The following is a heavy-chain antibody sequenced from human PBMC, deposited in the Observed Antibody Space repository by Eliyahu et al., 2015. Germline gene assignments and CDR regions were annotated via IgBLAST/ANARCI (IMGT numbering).Heavy chain of an antibody. J-gene: IGHJ2*01. V-gene: IGHV4-34*12. CDR2: ILHSGST. Sequence: AVYGGSFSGYYWSWIRQPPGKGLEWIGEILHSGSTNYNPSFKSRVTISVDTSKNQFSLKLSSVTAADTAVYYCATNKYWYFDLWGRGTLVTVSS. CDR1: GGSFSGYY. CDR3: ATNKYWYFDL.